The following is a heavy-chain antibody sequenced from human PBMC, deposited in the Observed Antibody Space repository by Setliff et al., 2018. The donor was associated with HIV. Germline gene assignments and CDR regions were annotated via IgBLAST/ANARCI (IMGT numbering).Heavy chain of an antibody. J-gene: IGHJ3*02. D-gene: IGHD7-27*01. CDR2: DNPDNVVL. V-gene: IGHV1-2*02. CDR3: ASPSFWGSGARNIDAFDM. CDR1: GYNLTGYH. Sequence: GASVKVSCKASGYNLTGYHIHWVRQAPGQGREWMGWDNPDNVVLKSAQKFQGRVTMTRDTSINTAYMELSSLKSDDTAVYYCASPSFWGSGARNIDAFDMWGQGTLVTVSS.